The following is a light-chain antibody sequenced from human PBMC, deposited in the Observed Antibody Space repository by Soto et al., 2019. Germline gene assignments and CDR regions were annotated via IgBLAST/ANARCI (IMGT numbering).Light chain of an antibody. J-gene: IGLJ2*01. CDR2: EVS. CDR1: SSDVGGYNY. Sequence: QSALTQYPSASGSPGQSVTISCTGTSSDVGGYNYVSWYQQHPGKAPKLMIYEVSKRSSGVPDRFSGSKSGNTASLTVSGLQAEDEADYYCSSYAGSNNFVVFGGGTKLTVL. CDR3: SSYAGSNNFVV. V-gene: IGLV2-8*01.